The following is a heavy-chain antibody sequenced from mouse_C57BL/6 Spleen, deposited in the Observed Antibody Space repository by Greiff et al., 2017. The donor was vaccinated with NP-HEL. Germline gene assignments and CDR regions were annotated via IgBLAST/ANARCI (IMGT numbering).Heavy chain of an antibody. CDR1: GYAFSRYW. D-gene: IGHD1-1*01. Sequence: VQLQESGAELVKPGASVKISCKASGYAFSRYWMNWVKQRPGKGLEWIGQIYPGDGDTNYNGKFKGKATLTADKSSSTAYMQLSSLTSEDSAVYFCARAVVATRGYFDVWGTGTTVTVSS. V-gene: IGHV1-80*01. CDR2: IYPGDGDT. J-gene: IGHJ1*03. CDR3: ARAVVATRGYFDV.